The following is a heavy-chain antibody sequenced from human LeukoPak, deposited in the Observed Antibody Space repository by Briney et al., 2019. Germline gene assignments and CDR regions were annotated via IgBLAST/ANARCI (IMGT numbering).Heavy chain of an antibody. CDR1: GFTFSSYG. V-gene: IGHV3-30*02. Sequence: GGSLRLSCAASGFTFSSYGMHWVRQAPGKGLEWVAFIRYDENNKYYADSVKGRFTISRDNSKNTLYLQMNSLRAEDTAVYYCAKDQPEYNWNDVEGAFDIWGQGTMVTVSS. J-gene: IGHJ3*02. D-gene: IGHD1-20*01. CDR3: AKDQPEYNWNDVEGAFDI. CDR2: IRYDENNK.